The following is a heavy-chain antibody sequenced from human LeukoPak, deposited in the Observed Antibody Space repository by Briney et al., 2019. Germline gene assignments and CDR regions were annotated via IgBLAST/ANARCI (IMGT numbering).Heavy chain of an antibody. Sequence: PGGSLRLSCAASGFTFSSYGMHWVRQAPAKGLEWVSVIWYDGSNKYYADSVKGRFTISRDNSKNTLYLQMNSLRAEDTAVYYCARDYAYRVLIYWGQGTLVTVSS. CDR1: GFTFSSYG. CDR3: ARDYAYRVLIY. CDR2: IWYDGSNK. D-gene: IGHD3-16*01. V-gene: IGHV3-33*01. J-gene: IGHJ4*02.